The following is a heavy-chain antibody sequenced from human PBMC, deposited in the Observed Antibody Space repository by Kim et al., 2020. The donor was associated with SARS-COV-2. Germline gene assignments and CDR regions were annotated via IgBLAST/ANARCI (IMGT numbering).Heavy chain of an antibody. Sequence: GSLSLTCTVSGGSISSYYWSWIRQPPGKGLEWIGYIYYSGSTNYNPSLKSRVTISVDTSKNQFSLKLSSVTAADTAVYYCARVQYSSTFGAFDIWGQGTMVTVSS. J-gene: IGHJ3*02. CDR1: GGSISSYY. V-gene: IGHV4-59*01. CDR3: ARVQYSSTFGAFDI. CDR2: IYYSGST. D-gene: IGHD6-13*01.